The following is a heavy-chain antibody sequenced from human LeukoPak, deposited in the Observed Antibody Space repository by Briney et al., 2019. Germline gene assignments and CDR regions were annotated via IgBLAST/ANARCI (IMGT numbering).Heavy chain of an antibody. CDR2: IGGGADST. J-gene: IGHJ5*02. V-gene: IGHV3-23*01. Sequence: GGSLRLSCAASGFTFSSYALSWVRQAPGKGLEWISSIGGGADSTYYADSVKGRFTISRDNSKSVVYLQMNNLRADDTAVYFCAKDGRIYYYGSGSSNWFDPWGQGTLVTVSS. CDR3: AKDGRIYYYGSGSSNWFDP. CDR1: GFTFSSYA. D-gene: IGHD3-10*01.